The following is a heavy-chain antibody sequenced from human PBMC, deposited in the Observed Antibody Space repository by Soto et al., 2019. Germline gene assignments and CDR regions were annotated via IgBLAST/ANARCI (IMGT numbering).Heavy chain of an antibody. CDR3: AKGEYSYGYFDY. CDR1: GFTFSSYG. J-gene: IGHJ4*02. V-gene: IGHV3-30*18. Sequence: QVQLVESGGGVVQPGRSLRLSCAASGFTFSSYGMYWVRQAPGKGLEWVAVISYDGSNKYYVDSVKGRFTISRDNSKNTLYLHLNSLRTEDTAVYYCAKGEYSYGYFDYWGQGTLVTVSS. D-gene: IGHD5-18*01. CDR2: ISYDGSNK.